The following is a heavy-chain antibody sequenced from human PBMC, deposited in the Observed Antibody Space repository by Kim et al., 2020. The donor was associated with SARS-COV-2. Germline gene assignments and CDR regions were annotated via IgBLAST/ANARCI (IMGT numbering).Heavy chain of an antibody. CDR3: ARDPGYYDSSGYDPIYYFDY. CDR1: GYTFTSYA. Sequence: ASVKVSCKASGYTFTSYAMHWVRQAPEQRLEWMGWINAGNGNTKYSQKFQGRVTITRDTSASTAYMELSSLRSEDTAVYYCARDPGYYDSSGYDPIYYFDYWGHASLVTASS. J-gene: IGHJ4*01. V-gene: IGHV1-3*01. D-gene: IGHD3-22*01. CDR2: INAGNGNT.